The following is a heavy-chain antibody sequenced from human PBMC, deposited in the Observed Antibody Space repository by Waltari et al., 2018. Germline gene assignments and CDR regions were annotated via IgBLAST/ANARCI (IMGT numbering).Heavy chain of an antibody. CDR1: EITFSSYW. Sequence: EVYLVESGGGLVPPGGSLRLSCAASEITFSSYWMHWVRQAPGQGLVWVSQINTDGSITGYADSVRGRFTISRDNAKSTLYLQMNSLRVEDTAAYYCAGARAHGMDVWGQGTTVTVSS. V-gene: IGHV3-74*02. CDR2: INTDGSIT. J-gene: IGHJ6*02. CDR3: AGARAHGMDV.